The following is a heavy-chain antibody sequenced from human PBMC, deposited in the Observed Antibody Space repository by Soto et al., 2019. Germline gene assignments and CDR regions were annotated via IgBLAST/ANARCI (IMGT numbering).Heavy chain of an antibody. D-gene: IGHD3-9*01. J-gene: IGHJ4*02. CDR3: AGGPRYFNWLSPAYFDY. Sequence: QVQLQESDPGRVKPSETLSLTCTVSGGSVSSGTYYWSWIRQPPGKGLEWIGYVYYSGSTKYNPSLRGRVTISVYTSRNQFSLKLSSVTAEDTAVYYCAGGPRYFNWLSPAYFDYWGQGTLVTVSS. V-gene: IGHV4-61*01. CDR2: VYYSGST. CDR1: GGSVSSGTYY.